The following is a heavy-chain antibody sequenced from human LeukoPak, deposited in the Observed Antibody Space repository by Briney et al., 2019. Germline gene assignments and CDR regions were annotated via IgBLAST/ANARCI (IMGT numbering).Heavy chain of an antibody. CDR3: ARWGGKRQFYVDY. V-gene: IGHV3-33*01. Sequence: GGSLRLSCAGSGFSLSDYGLHRVRQGPGKGLEWLAVINYDGSNRYYADSVKGRFTISKYSSENTLYLQMNSLRADDTAMYYCARWGGKRQFYVDYWVQGTLATVSS. CDR1: GFSLSDYG. D-gene: IGHD3-16*01. CDR2: INYDGSNR. J-gene: IGHJ4*02.